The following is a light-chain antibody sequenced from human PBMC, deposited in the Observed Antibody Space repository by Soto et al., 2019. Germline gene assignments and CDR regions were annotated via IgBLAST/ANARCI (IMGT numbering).Light chain of an antibody. V-gene: IGKV3-15*01. Sequence: EIAMTQSPATLSVTPGERATLSCRASQSVSSNLAWYQQKPGQAPRLLIYGASTRATGIPARFSGSGSETDFTLTISSLEPEDFAVYYCQHYGGSQGTFGQGTKVDIK. CDR3: QHYGGSQGT. CDR2: GAS. CDR1: QSVSSN. J-gene: IGKJ1*01.